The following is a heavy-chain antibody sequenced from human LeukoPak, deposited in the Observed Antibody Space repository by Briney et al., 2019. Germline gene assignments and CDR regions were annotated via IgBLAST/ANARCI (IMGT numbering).Heavy chain of an antibody. D-gene: IGHD5-18*01. CDR2: ISSSSSSI. V-gene: IGHV3-48*01. CDR3: AKGTLDTAMVLTFDY. J-gene: IGHJ4*02. Sequence: QTGGSLRLSCAASGFTFSSYSMNWVRQAPGKGLEWISYISSSSSSIYYADSVKGRFTISRDNAKNTLYLQMNSLRAEDTAVYYCAKGTLDTAMVLTFDYWGQGTLVTVSS. CDR1: GFTFSSYS.